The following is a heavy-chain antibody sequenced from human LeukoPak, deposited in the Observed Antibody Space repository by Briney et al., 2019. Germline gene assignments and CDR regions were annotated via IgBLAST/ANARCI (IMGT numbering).Heavy chain of an antibody. CDR2: ISNSSSYI. D-gene: IGHD6-19*01. J-gene: IGHJ4*02. Sequence: GGSLRLSCAASGFTFSSYSINWVRQAPGKGLEWVSSISNSSSYIYYADSVKGRFTISRDNAKNSLYLQMNSLRAEDTAVYYCARESGSASFDYWGQGTLVTVSS. CDR1: GFTFSSYS. CDR3: ARESGSASFDY. V-gene: IGHV3-21*01.